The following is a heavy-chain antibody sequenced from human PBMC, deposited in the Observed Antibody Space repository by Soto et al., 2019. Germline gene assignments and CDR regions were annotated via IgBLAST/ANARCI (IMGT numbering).Heavy chain of an antibody. V-gene: IGHV1-8*01. D-gene: IGHD2-2*01. J-gene: IGHJ5*02. CDR3: ARGKYCSSTSCWFDP. CDR1: GYPFTNYD. Sequence: ASVKVSCKASGYPFTNYDITWVRQATGQGLEWMGWMNFNSGNTGYAQKFQDRVIMTRDTSIDTAYMELSRLSFEDTAVYYCARGKYCSSTSCWFDPWGQGTQGTVSS. CDR2: MNFNSGNT.